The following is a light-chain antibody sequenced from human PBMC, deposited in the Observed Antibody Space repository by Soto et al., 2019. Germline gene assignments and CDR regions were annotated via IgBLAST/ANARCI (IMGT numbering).Light chain of an antibody. CDR1: TSDVGRYNY. CDR3: TSYTSRNSDV. CDR2: EVS. V-gene: IGLV2-14*01. J-gene: IGLJ1*01. Sequence: QSVLTQPASVSGSLGQSITISCTGTTSDVGRYNYVSWYQQHPGKAPKLLIFEVSHRPSGVSNRFSGSKSGNTASLAISGLRAEDEADYYCTSYTSRNSDVFGTGTKLTVL.